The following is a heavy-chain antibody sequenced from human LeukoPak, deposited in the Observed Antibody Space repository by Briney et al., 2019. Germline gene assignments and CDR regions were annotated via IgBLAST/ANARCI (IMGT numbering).Heavy chain of an antibody. J-gene: IGHJ3*02. CDR1: GFTFSSYS. Sequence: PGGSLRLSCAASGFTFSSYSMNWVRQAPGKGLEWVSSISSSSSYIYYADSVKGRFIISRDNAKNSLYLQMNSLRAEDTAVYYCARVIVGATAAFDIWGQGTMVTVSS. CDR3: ARVIVGATAAFDI. D-gene: IGHD1-26*01. CDR2: ISSSSSYI. V-gene: IGHV3-21*01.